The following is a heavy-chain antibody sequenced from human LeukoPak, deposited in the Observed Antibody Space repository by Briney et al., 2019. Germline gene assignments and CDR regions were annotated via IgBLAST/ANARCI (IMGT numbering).Heavy chain of an antibody. CDR2: ISYDGSNK. CDR1: GFTFSSYG. V-gene: IGHV3-30*03. J-gene: IGHJ6*02. D-gene: IGHD6-19*01. Sequence: PGGSLRLSCAASGFTFSSYGMHWVRQAPGKGLEWVAVISYDGSNKYYADSVKGRFTISRDNSKNTLYLQMNSLRAEDTAVYYCARGLVVGGNHREPYYYGMDVWGQGTTVTVSS. CDR3: ARGLVVGGNHREPYYYGMDV.